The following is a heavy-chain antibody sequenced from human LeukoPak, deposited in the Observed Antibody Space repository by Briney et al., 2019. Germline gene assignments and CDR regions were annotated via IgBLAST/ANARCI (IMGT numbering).Heavy chain of an antibody. CDR1: GFTFSSYS. CDR3: VRDNPRQQGFAY. Sequence: GGSLRLSCAASGFTFSSYSINWVRQAPGKGLEWVSYISGGSDTMYYADSVKGRFTISRDNAKNSLYLQMNSLRAEDTAVYYCVRDNPRQQGFAYWGQGTLVTVSS. CDR2: ISGGSDTM. D-gene: IGHD6-13*01. V-gene: IGHV3-48*01. J-gene: IGHJ4*02.